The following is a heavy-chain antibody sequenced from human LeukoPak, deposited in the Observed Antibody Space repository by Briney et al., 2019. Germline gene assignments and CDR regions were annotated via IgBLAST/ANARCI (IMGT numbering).Heavy chain of an antibody. J-gene: IGHJ6*02. V-gene: IGHV3-33*01. CDR3: ARDLATETWIQLWSLPYGMDV. Sequence: GGSLRLSCAASGFTFSSYGMYWVRQAPGKGLEWVAVIWYDGSNKYYADSVKGRFTISRDNSKNTLYLQMNSLRAEDTAVYYCARDLATETWIQLWSLPYGMDVWGQGTTVTVSS. D-gene: IGHD5-18*01. CDR2: IWYDGSNK. CDR1: GFTFSSYG.